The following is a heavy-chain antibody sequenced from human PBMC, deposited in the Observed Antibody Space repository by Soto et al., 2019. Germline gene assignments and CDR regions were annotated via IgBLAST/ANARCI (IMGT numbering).Heavy chain of an antibody. V-gene: IGHV3-48*01. J-gene: IGHJ6*04. D-gene: IGHD2-2*01. CDR1: GFTFSSYS. CDR2: ISSSSSTI. Sequence: GGSLRLSCAASGFTFSSYSMNWVRQAPGKGLEWVSYISSSSSTIYYADSVKGRFTISRDNAKNSLYLQMNSLRAEDTAVYYCARGPDCSSTSCYTSVVWGKGTTVTVSS. CDR3: ARGPDCSSTSCYTSVV.